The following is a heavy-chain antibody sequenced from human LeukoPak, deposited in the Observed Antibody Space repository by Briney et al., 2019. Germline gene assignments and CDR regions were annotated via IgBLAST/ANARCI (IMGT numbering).Heavy chain of an antibody. CDR2: IYYSGST. CDR1: GGSINSYY. D-gene: IGHD2-21*02. Sequence: PSEILSLTCTVSGGSINSYYWSWIRQPPGKGLEWIGYIYYSGSTNYNPSLKSRITISVDTSKNQFSLKLSSVTAADTAVYYCARFAYCGGHCWYYFDYWGQGSLVTVSS. V-gene: IGHV4-59*01. CDR3: ARFAYCGGHCWYYFDY. J-gene: IGHJ4*02.